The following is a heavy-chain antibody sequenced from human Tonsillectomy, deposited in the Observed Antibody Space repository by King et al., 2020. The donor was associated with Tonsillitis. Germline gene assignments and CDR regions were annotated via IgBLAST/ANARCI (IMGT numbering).Heavy chain of an antibody. D-gene: IGHD1-1*01. CDR2: INPNSGDT. CDR3: ARVNWDDAFDI. J-gene: IGHJ3*02. Sequence: VQLVQSGAEVKKPGASVKVSCKASGYTFTGYFLHWVRQAPGQGLEWMGWINPNSGDTHYAQRFPAWVTMTRDTSISTAYMELSRLRSDDTAVYYCARVNWDDAFDIWGQGTMVTVSS. CDR1: GYTFTGYF. V-gene: IGHV1-2*04.